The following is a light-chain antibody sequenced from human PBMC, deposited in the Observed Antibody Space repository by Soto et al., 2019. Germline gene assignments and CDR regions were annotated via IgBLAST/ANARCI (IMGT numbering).Light chain of an antibody. J-gene: IGLJ1*01. Sequence: QSALTQPASVSGSPGQSVTISCTGTSSDIGTYNYVPWYQHHPGTAPKLMIYEVSHRPSGVSPRFSGSTSGSTASLTVSGLQADDEADYYCGAYTSSSTYFVFGPGTKVTVL. CDR3: GAYTSSSTYFV. CDR1: SSDIGTYNY. CDR2: EVS. V-gene: IGLV2-14*01.